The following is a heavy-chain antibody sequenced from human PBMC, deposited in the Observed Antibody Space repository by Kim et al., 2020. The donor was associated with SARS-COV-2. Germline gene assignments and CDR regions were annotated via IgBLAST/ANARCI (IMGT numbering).Heavy chain of an antibody. CDR3: AKDLYGSDWYNYFDP. J-gene: IGHJ5*02. CDR1: GFTFSSYG. V-gene: IGHV3-30*18. Sequence: GGSLRLSCAASGFTFSSYGMHWVRQTPGKGLEWVAMMSYDGNNKYYADSVKGRFTISRDNSKNTLYLQMDSLRPEDTAVYYCAKDLYGSDWYNYFDPWG. CDR2: MSYDGNNK. D-gene: IGHD6-19*01.